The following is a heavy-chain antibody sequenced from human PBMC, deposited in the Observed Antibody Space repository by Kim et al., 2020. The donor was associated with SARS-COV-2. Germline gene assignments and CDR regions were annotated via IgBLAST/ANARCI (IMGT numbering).Heavy chain of an antibody. CDR2: ISWNSGSI. V-gene: IGHV3-9*01. J-gene: IGHJ4*02. D-gene: IGHD6-13*01. Sequence: GGSLRLSCAASGFTFDDYAMHWVRQAPGKGLEWVSGISWNSGSIGYADSVKGRFTISRDNAKNSLYLQMNSLRAEDTALYYCAKGLDSSSWYFDYWGQGT. CDR1: GFTFDDYA. CDR3: AKGLDSSSWYFDY.